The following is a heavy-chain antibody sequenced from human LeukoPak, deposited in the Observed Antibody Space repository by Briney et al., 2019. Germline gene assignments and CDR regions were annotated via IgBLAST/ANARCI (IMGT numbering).Heavy chain of an antibody. J-gene: IGHJ4*02. CDR1: GGSFSGYY. V-gene: IGHV4-34*01. CDR3: AREASQSSVEMATITPFDY. CDR2: INHSGST. Sequence: PSETLSLTCAVYGGSFSGYYWSWIRQPPGKGLEWIGEINHSGSTNYNPSLKSRVTISVDTSKNQFSLKLSSVTAADTAVYYCAREASQSSVEMATITPFDYWGQGTLVTVSS. D-gene: IGHD5-24*01.